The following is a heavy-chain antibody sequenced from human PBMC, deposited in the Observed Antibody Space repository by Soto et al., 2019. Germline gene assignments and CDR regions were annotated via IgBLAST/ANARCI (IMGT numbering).Heavy chain of an antibody. D-gene: IGHD3-3*01. CDR2: ISYDGSNK. J-gene: IGHJ6*02. V-gene: IGHV3-30*18. CDR1: GFTFSSYG. CDR3: AKQDPSIIPIFGVVLYGMDV. Sequence: QVQLVESGGGVVQPGRSLRLSCAASGFTFSSYGMHWVRQAPGKGLEWVAVISYDGSNKYYADSVKGRFTISRDNSKNTLYLQMNRLRAEDTAVYNCAKQDPSIIPIFGVVLYGMDVWGQGTTVTVSS.